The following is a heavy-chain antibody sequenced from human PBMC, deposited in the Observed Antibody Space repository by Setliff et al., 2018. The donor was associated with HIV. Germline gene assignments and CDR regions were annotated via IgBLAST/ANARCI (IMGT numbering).Heavy chain of an antibody. CDR3: AKHPRYYDSGSRYFDY. Sequence: GGSLRLSCAASGFSLRTYAMGWVRQAPGKGLEWVSAIVASAGITYYAGSVKGRFTISRDNSKNTLYLQMNSLRAEDTAVYYCAKHPRYYDSGSRYFDYWGQGTLVTVSS. J-gene: IGHJ4*02. D-gene: IGHD3-10*01. CDR1: GFSLRTYA. V-gene: IGHV3-23*01. CDR2: IVASAGIT.